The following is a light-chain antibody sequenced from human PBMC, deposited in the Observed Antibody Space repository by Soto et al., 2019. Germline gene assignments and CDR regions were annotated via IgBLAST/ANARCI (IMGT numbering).Light chain of an antibody. CDR2: DAS. Sequence: EIVMTQSPAPLSVPPGERATLSCRASQSVSSNLAWYQHKPGQAPRLLIYDASTRATGIPARFSGSGSGTEFTLTISSLQSEDFAVYYCQHYNNWLTLTFGGGTKVEIK. CDR1: QSVSSN. V-gene: IGKV3-15*01. J-gene: IGKJ4*01. CDR3: QHYNNWLTLT.